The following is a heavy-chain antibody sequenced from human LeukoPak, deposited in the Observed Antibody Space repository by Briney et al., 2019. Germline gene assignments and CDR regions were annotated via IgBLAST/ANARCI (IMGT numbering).Heavy chain of an antibody. CDR2: IKEDESAK. CDR3: AKDMTVPATND. V-gene: IGHV3-7*03. Sequence: GGSLRLSCATSGFTFSSYWMSWVRQAPGKGLEWVANIKEDESAKYYVDSVTGRFTISRDNSKNKLYLQMNSLRDEDTAVYYCAKDMTVPATNDWGQGTLVTVSS. J-gene: IGHJ4*02. CDR1: GFTFSSYW. D-gene: IGHD6-19*01.